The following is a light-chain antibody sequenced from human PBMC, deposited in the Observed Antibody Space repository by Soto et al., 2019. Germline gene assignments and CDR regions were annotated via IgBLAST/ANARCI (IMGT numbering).Light chain of an antibody. CDR1: SSDVGAYNY. J-gene: IGLJ1*01. Sequence: QSVLTQPRSVSGSPGQSVTISCTGTSSDVGAYNYVSWHQQHPGKAPKLVIYDVTQRPSGVPDRFSASKSGITASLTISGLQAEDEADYYCSSYTSSSTVFGTGTKLTVL. CDR2: DVT. V-gene: IGLV2-11*01. CDR3: SSYTSSSTV.